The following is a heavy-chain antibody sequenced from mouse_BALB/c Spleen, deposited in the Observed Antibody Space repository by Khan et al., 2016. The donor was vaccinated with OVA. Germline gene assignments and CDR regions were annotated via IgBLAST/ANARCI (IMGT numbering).Heavy chain of an antibody. CDR3: ARSEYGSTYAMDY. J-gene: IGHJ4*01. D-gene: IGHD1-1*01. Sequence: QVQLKQSGAELVRPGASVKLSCKTSGYIFTSYWIHWVKQRSGQGLAWIARIYPGTGSTYYNENFKGKATLTADKSSSTAYMHFSNLKSEYTAVYCCARSEYGSTYAMDYWGQGTSVTVSS. CDR1: GYIFTSYW. CDR2: IYPGTGST. V-gene: IGHV1S132*01.